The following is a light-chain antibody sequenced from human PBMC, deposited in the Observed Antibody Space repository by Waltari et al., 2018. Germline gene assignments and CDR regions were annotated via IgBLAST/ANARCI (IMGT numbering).Light chain of an antibody. CDR1: QSVLYSSNNKNY. Sequence: DIVMTQSPDSLAGSLGERATINCKSSQSVLYSSNNKNYLAWYQQKPGQPPKLLIYWASTRESGVPDRFSGSGSGTDFTLTISSLQAEDVAVYYCQQYYSTPRTLTFGGGTKVEIK. CDR2: WAS. V-gene: IGKV4-1*01. CDR3: QQYYSTPRTLT. J-gene: IGKJ4*01.